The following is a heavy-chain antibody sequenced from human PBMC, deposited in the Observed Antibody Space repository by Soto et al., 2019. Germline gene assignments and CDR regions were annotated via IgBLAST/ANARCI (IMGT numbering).Heavy chain of an antibody. J-gene: IGHJ4*02. Sequence: QVQLVESGGGVVQPGGSLRLSCAASGFTFSHYGMHWVRQAPGKGLEWVAVISYDGSTKYYGDSVKGRFTISRDNSKNTLFLQMNSLRAEDTAVYCCAKALEKQRLVGVAFDYWCQGPLVTVSS. V-gene: IGHV3-30*18. CDR1: GFTFSHYG. CDR3: AKALEKQRLVGVAFDY. CDR2: ISYDGSTK. D-gene: IGHD6-19*01.